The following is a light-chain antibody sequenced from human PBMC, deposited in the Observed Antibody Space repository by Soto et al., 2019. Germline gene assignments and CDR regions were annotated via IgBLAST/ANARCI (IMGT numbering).Light chain of an antibody. CDR3: SSYTSSRTYV. CDR2: DVS. J-gene: IGLJ1*01. CDR1: SSDVGAYSY. Sequence: QSALTQPASVSGSPGQSITISCIGTSSDVGAYSYVSWYQQHPGKAPKLIIYDVSDRPSGISNRFSGSKSDNTASLTISGLQAEDEAEYYCSSYTSSRTYVFGTGTKVTVL. V-gene: IGLV2-14*01.